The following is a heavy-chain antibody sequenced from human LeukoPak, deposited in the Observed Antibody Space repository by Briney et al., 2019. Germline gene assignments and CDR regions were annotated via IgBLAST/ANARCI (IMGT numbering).Heavy chain of an antibody. CDR1: GFTVSSNY. CDR2: IYSGGST. J-gene: IGHJ3*02. D-gene: IGHD5-24*01. V-gene: IGHV3-66*02. Sequence: PGGSLRLSCAASGFTVSSNYMSWVRQAPGKELEWVSVIYSGGSTYYADSVKGRFTISRDNSKNTLYLQMNSLRAEDTAVYYCARALRWLVSFAFDIWGQGTMVTVSS. CDR3: ARALRWLVSFAFDI.